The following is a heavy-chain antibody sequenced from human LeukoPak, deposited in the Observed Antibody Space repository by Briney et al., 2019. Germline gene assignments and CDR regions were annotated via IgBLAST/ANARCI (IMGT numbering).Heavy chain of an antibody. V-gene: IGHV1-2*02. CDR3: ARSIAARRGLYYYYYMDV. CDR1: GYTFTGYY. Sequence: ASVKVSCKASGYTFTGYYMHWVRQAPGQGLEWMGWINPNSGGTNYAQKFQGRVTMTRDTSISTAYMEPSRLRSDDTAVYYCARSIAARRGLYYYYYMDVWGKGTTVTVSS. CDR2: INPNSGGT. D-gene: IGHD6-6*01. J-gene: IGHJ6*03.